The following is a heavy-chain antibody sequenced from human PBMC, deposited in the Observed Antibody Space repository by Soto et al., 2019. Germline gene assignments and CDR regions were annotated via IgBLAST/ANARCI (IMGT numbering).Heavy chain of an antibody. CDR1: GGSINNNGYF. D-gene: IGHD1-26*01. J-gene: IGHJ4*02. Sequence: QVQLQESGPGVVEPSQTLSLTCTVSGGSINNNGYFWSWIRQPPGSGLEWIGHIYNSGSTYSNPSLRSRLTISVDTSKNQFSLKLSSVTAADTAVYYWARGPSGDKVDYWGQGTLVTVSS. CDR2: IYNSGST. V-gene: IGHV4-30-4*01. CDR3: ARGPSGDKVDY.